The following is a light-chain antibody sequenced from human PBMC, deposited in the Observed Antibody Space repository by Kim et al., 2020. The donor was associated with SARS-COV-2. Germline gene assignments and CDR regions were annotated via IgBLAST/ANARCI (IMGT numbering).Light chain of an antibody. CDR3: EQSDRAPRT. Sequence: DIQMTQSPSSLSASVGDRVTITCRASQSITNYLNWYQQKPGKAPDLLIYAASSRQSGVPSRFSGSGSGTDFTLTISSLQPEDFATYISEQSDRAPRTFGEGTTVDIK. V-gene: IGKV1-39*01. CDR1: QSITNY. CDR2: AAS. J-gene: IGKJ1*01.